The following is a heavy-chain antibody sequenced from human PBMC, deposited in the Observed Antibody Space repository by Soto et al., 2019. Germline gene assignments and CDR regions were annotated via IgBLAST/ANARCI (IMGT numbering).Heavy chain of an antibody. D-gene: IGHD6-13*01. CDR1: GYTFTSYG. CDR2: ISAYNGNT. J-gene: IGHJ6*02. CDR3: ARDRAREGIAAAGYYYYGMDV. V-gene: IGHV1-18*01. Sequence: QVQLVQSGAEVKKPVASVKVSCKASGYTFTSYGISWVRQAPGQGLEWMGWISAYNGNTNYAQKLQGRVTMTTATSKSTAYMELRSLRSDDTAVYYCARDRAREGIAAAGYYYYGMDVWGQGTTVTVS.